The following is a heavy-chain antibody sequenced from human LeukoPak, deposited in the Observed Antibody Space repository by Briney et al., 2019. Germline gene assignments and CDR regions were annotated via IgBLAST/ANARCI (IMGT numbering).Heavy chain of an antibody. Sequence: ASVKVSCKASGYTFTSYGISWVRQAPGQGLEWMGWISSYNGNTNYAQKLQGRVTMSTDTSTGTAYMELGSLRSDDTAVYYCAIQPWGSGNNWYFDLWGLGTQVIVSS. CDR2: ISSYNGNT. CDR1: GYTFTSYG. D-gene: IGHD7-27*01. V-gene: IGHV1-18*01. CDR3: AIQPWGSGNNWYFDL. J-gene: IGHJ2*01.